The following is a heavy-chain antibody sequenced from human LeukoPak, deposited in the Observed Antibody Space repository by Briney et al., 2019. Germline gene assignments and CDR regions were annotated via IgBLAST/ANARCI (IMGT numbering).Heavy chain of an antibody. D-gene: IGHD3-22*01. CDR2: IYTSGST. Sequence: TPSETLSLTCTVSGGSISSGSYYWSWIRQPAGKGLEWIGRIYTSGSTNYNPSLKSRVTISVDTSKNQFSLKLSSVTAADTAVYYCARDNYYDSGGKDVWGKGTTVTVSS. CDR3: ARDNYYDSGGKDV. V-gene: IGHV4-61*02. J-gene: IGHJ6*04. CDR1: GGSISSGSYY.